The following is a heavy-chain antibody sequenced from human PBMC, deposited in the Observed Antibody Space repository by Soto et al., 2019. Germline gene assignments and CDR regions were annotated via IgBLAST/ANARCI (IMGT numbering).Heavy chain of an antibody. CDR1: GFTFSSYA. CDR3: ASPQLRTTIVGYFQH. CDR2: ISYDGSNK. V-gene: IGHV3-30-3*01. Sequence: QVQLVESGRGVVQPGRSLRLSCAASGFTFSSYAMHWVRQAPGKGLEWVAVISYDGSNKYYADSVKGRFTISRDNSKNTLYLQRSSMRAEDTAVYYCASPQLRTTIVGYFQHWGQGTLVTVSS. J-gene: IGHJ1*01. D-gene: IGHD3-22*01.